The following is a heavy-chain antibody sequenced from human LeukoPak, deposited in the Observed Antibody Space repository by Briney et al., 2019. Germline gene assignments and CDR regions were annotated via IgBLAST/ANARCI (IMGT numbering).Heavy chain of an antibody. CDR3: ARTIYYFDY. J-gene: IGHJ4*02. V-gene: IGHV4-61*01. Sequence: SETLSLTCTVSGGSVSSGSYYWSWIRQPPGEGLEWIGYIYYSGSTNYNPSLKSRVTISVDTSKNQFSLKLSSVTAADTAVYYCARTIYYFDYWGQGTLVTVSS. CDR2: IYYSGST. D-gene: IGHD2/OR15-2a*01. CDR1: GGSVSSGSYY.